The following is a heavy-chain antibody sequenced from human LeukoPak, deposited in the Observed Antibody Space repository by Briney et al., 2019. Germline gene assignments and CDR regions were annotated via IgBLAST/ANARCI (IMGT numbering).Heavy chain of an antibody. Sequence: PSETLSLTCTVSGGSISGSSYYWGWIRQPPGKGLEWIGSIYYSGSTYYNPSLKSRVTISVDTSKNQFSLKLSSVTAADTAVYYCARAGRRKYYYDSSGSQGVWFDPWGQGTLVTVSS. V-gene: IGHV4-39*07. CDR2: IYYSGST. CDR1: GGSISGSSYY. D-gene: IGHD3-22*01. CDR3: ARAGRRKYYYDSSGSQGVWFDP. J-gene: IGHJ5*02.